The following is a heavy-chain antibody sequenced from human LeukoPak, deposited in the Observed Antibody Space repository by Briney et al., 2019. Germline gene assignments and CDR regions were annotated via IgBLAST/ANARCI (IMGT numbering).Heavy chain of an antibody. J-gene: IGHJ4*02. D-gene: IGHD6-13*01. CDR3: AKGSLSIAAAMVQVY. Sequence: GGSLRLSCAASGFTFSSYGMHWVRQAPGKGLEWVAFIRYDGSNKYYADSVKGRFTISRDNSKNTLYLQMNSLRAEDTAVYYCAKGSLSIAAAMVQVYWGQGTLVTFSS. CDR2: IRYDGSNK. V-gene: IGHV3-30*02. CDR1: GFTFSSYG.